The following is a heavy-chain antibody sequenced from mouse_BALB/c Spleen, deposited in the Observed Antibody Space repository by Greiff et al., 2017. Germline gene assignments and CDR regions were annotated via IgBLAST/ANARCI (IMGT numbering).Heavy chain of an antibody. Sequence: VQLQQSGAELVKPGASVKLSCTASGFNIKDTYMHWVKQRPEQGLEWIGRIDPANGNTKYDPKFQGKATITADTSSNTAYLQLSSLTSEDTAVYYCALSTMYAMDYWGQGTSVTVSS. D-gene: IGHD2-1*01. CDR3: ALSTMYAMDY. CDR2: IDPANGNT. CDR1: GFNIKDTY. J-gene: IGHJ4*01. V-gene: IGHV14-3*02.